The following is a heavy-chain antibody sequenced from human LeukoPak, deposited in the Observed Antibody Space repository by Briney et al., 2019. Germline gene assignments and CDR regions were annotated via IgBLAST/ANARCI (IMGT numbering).Heavy chain of an antibody. D-gene: IGHD5-24*01. Sequence: PSETLSLTCTVSGGSISSYYWTWIRQPPGKGLEWIGYVYYTGSTNYSPSLKSRVTISVDTSKNQFSLKLSSVTAADTAVYYCARGYGYNPYWGQGTLVTVSS. CDR2: VYYTGST. CDR1: GGSISSYY. V-gene: IGHV4-59*08. J-gene: IGHJ4*02. CDR3: ARGYGYNPY.